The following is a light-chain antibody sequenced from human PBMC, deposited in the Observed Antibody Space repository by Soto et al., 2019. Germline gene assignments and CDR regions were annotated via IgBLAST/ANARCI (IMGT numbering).Light chain of an antibody. CDR2: ENN. CDR3: GTWDSSLSSWV. J-gene: IGLJ3*02. V-gene: IGLV1-51*02. Sequence: QSVLPQPPSVSAAPGQKVTISCSGSSSNIGNNYVSWYQQLPGTAHKLLIYENNKRPSGIPDRLSGSKSGTSATLGITGLQTVDEADYYCGTWDSSLSSWVFGGGTKLTVL. CDR1: SSNIGNNY.